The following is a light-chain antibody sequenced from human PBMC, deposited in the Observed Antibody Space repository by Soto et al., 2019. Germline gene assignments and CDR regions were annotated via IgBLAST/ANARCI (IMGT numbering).Light chain of an antibody. Sequence: EIVLTQSPDTLSVSPGESATLSCRASQSIGRNLAWYQQKPGQSPRPLIYVASSRATGVPVRFSGSGSGVAFPLTIGGLQAEDVAVYSCQLYNQCPGTYGQGTKVGIK. CDR3: QLYNQCPGT. J-gene: IGKJ1*01. V-gene: IGKV3-15*01. CDR1: QSIGRN. CDR2: VAS.